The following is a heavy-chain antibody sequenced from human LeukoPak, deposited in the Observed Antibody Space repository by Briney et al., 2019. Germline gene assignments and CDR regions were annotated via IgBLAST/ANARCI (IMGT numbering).Heavy chain of an antibody. CDR2: IIPILGIA. D-gene: IGHD3-10*01. J-gene: IGHJ4*02. CDR1: GGTFSSYA. V-gene: IGHV1-69*04. CDR3: ARDRWRGSGSHDY. Sequence: ASVKVSCKASGGTFSSYAISWVRQAPGQGLEWMGRIIPILGIANYAQKFQGRVTITADKSTSTAYMELSSLRFEDTAVYYCARDRWRGSGSHDYWGQGTLVTVSS.